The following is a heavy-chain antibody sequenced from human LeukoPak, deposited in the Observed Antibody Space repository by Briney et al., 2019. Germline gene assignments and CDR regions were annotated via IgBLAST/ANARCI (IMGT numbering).Heavy chain of an antibody. D-gene: IGHD3-22*01. Sequence: ASVKVSFMASGYTFTGYYMHWVRQAPGQGLEWMGRINPNSGGTNYAQKFQGRVTMTRDTSISTAYMELSRLRSDDTAVYYCARVDSSGYSGIVNFWGQGILVTVSS. V-gene: IGHV1-2*06. CDR2: INPNSGGT. CDR1: GYTFTGYY. CDR3: ARVDSSGYSGIVNF. J-gene: IGHJ4*02.